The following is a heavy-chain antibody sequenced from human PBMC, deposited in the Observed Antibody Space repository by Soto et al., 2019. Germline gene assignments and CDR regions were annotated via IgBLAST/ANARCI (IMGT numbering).Heavy chain of an antibody. CDR1: VCIFDDFG. Sequence: EAQLAESGGALVQPGRSLRLSCVGFVCIFDDFGIHWVREAPGNDLVLVSGISWNSDSIGCAESVKGRFTISRDNAKNILYLQMNSLRVEDTALSYCTKVGGLYNLCSGPLAFDLWGQANLVTVSS. CDR2: ISWNSDSI. CDR3: TKVGGLYNLCSGPLAFDL. D-gene: IGHD6-25*01. J-gene: IGHJ4*02. V-gene: IGHV3-9*01.